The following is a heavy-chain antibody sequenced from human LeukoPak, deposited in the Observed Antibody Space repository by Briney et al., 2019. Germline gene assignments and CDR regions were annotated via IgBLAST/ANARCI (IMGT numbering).Heavy chain of an antibody. V-gene: IGHV3-23*01. CDR3: ARPGLRYFDWLFQNWFDP. D-gene: IGHD3-9*01. Sequence: GGSLRLSYAASGFTFSSYAMSWVRQAPGKGLEWVSAISGSGGSTYYADSVKGRFTISRDNSKNTLYLQMNSLRAEDTAVYYCARPGLRYFDWLFQNWFDPWGQGTLVTVSS. CDR2: ISGSGGST. CDR1: GFTFSSYA. J-gene: IGHJ5*02.